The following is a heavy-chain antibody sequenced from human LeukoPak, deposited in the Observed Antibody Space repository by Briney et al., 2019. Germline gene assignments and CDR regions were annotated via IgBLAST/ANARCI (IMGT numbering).Heavy chain of an antibody. CDR1: GGTFSSYA. D-gene: IGHD3-22*01. Sequence: SVKVSCKASGGTFSSYAISWARQAPGQGLEWMGGIIPIFGTANYAQKFQGRVTITTDESTSTAYMELSSLRSEDTAVYYCARIQYYYDSSGYYLDYWGQGTLVTVSS. CDR2: IIPIFGTA. J-gene: IGHJ4*02. V-gene: IGHV1-69*05. CDR3: ARIQYYYDSSGYYLDY.